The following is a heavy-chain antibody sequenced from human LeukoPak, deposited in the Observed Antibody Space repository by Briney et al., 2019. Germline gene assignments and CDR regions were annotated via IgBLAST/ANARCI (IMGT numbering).Heavy chain of an antibody. CDR3: ARGSYDFWSGFGRSLDY. D-gene: IGHD3-3*01. Sequence: PGGPLRLSCAASGFTFSSYWMSWVRQAPGKGLEWVANIKQDGSEKYYVDSVKGRFTISRDNAKNSLYLQMNSLRAEDTAVYYCARGSYDFWSGFGRSLDYWGQGTLVTVSS. V-gene: IGHV3-7*01. CDR1: GFTFSSYW. CDR2: IKQDGSEK. J-gene: IGHJ4*02.